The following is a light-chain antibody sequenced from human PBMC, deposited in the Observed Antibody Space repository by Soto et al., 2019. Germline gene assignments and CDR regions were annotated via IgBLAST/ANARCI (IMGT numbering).Light chain of an antibody. Sequence: DIEMTQSPDSLAVSLGERATINCKSSQSILFSSNNKNYLAWYQQKPGQPPKLLIYWASTRESGVPDRFSGSGSGADFTLTISSLQADDVAVYYCQQYYSTPPTFGQGTKVEIK. CDR1: QSILFSSNNKNY. J-gene: IGKJ1*01. CDR3: QQYYSTPPT. CDR2: WAS. V-gene: IGKV4-1*01.